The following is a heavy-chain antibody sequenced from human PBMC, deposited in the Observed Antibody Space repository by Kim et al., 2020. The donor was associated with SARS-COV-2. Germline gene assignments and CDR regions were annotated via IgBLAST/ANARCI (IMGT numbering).Heavy chain of an antibody. CDR2: ISYDGSNK. J-gene: IGHJ6*02. CDR1: GFTFSSYA. V-gene: IGHV3-30-3*01. D-gene: IGHD3-10*01. CDR3: ARQYGSGKSYYYYGMDV. Sequence: GGSLRLSCAASGFTFSSYAMHWVRRAPGKGLEWVAVISYDGSNKYYADSVKGRFTISRDNSKNTLYLQMNSLRAEDTAVYYCARQYGSGKSYYYYGMDVWGQGTTVTVSS.